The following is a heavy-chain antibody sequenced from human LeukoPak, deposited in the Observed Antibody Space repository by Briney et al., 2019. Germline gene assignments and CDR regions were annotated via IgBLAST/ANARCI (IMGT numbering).Heavy chain of an antibody. Sequence: PGGSLRLSCAASGFTFSDYYINWIRQAPGKGLEWVSHISSSTGYTNYADSVKGRFTISRDNTKNTLYLQMNSLRAEDTAVYYCASLDSSGFAFDYWGQGTLVTVSS. V-gene: IGHV3-11*03. CDR1: GFTFSDYY. CDR3: ASLDSSGFAFDY. CDR2: ISSSTGYT. J-gene: IGHJ4*02. D-gene: IGHD3-22*01.